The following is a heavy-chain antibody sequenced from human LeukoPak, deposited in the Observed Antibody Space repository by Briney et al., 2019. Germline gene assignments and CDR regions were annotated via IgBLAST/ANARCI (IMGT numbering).Heavy chain of an antibody. Sequence: ASVKVSCKASGYTFTGYYMHWVRQAPGQGLEWMGWINPNSGGTNYAQKFQGRVTMTRDTSISTAYMELSRLRSDDTALYYCARTRDSGWYYFDYWGQGTLVTVSS. CDR1: GYTFTGYY. CDR2: INPNSGGT. D-gene: IGHD6-19*01. V-gene: IGHV1-2*02. CDR3: ARTRDSGWYYFDY. J-gene: IGHJ4*02.